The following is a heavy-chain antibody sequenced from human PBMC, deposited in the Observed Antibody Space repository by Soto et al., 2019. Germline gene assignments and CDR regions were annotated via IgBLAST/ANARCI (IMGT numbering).Heavy chain of an antibody. CDR3: AREGEGIPAHRY. V-gene: IGHV1-69*06. CDR2: IVPILGAG. J-gene: IGHJ4*02. CDR1: GDTFTTYT. Sequence: QVQLVQSGAEVKKPGSSVKVSCKASGDTFTTYTINWVRQAPGQGLEWMGGIVPILGAGNYAQKFQGRVTITADRSTTTAYLDLSSLRSDDTSVYSCAREGEGIPAHRYGGQGTLVTVSS. D-gene: IGHD3-16*01.